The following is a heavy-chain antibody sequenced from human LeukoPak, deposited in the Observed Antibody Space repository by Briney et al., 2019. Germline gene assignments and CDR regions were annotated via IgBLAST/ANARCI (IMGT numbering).Heavy chain of an antibody. CDR1: GGSISSGSYY. CDR3: ARGGSWRTQCLFDY. CDR2: IYTSGDT. V-gene: IGHV4-61*02. D-gene: IGHD6-13*01. J-gene: IGHJ4*02. Sequence: SETLSLTCTVSGGSISSGSYYWSWIRQPAGKGLEWIGRIYTSGDTNYNPSLKSRVTISVDTSKNQFSLKLSSVTAADTAVYCCARGGSWRTQCLFDYWGQGTLVTVSS.